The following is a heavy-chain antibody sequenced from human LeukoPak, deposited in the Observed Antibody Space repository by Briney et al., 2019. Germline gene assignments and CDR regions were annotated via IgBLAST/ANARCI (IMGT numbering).Heavy chain of an antibody. D-gene: IGHD3-10*01. J-gene: IGHJ4*02. CDR1: GFTFSSYA. V-gene: IGHV3-30-3*01. CDR3: ARDTLYGNYFDY. Sequence: GRSLRLSCAASGFTFSSYAMHWVRQAPCKGLEWVAVISYDGSNKYYADSVKGRFTISRDNSKNTLYLQMNSLRAEDTAVYYCARDTLYGNYFDYWGQGTLVTVSS. CDR2: ISYDGSNK.